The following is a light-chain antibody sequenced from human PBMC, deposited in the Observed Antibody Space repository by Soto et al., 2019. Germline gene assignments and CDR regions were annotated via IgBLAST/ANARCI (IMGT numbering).Light chain of an antibody. CDR1: QSISTY. CDR2: GAY. J-gene: IGKJ1*01. Sequence: DIQMTQSPSSLSASLGDRVTVTCRASQSISTYLNWFQLRPGKAPKLLIYGAYTLQDGVPSRFSGSGSETEFTLTISSLQPEDFATYYCQQSFGAPRTFGQGTRVDIK. V-gene: IGKV1-39*01. CDR3: QQSFGAPRT.